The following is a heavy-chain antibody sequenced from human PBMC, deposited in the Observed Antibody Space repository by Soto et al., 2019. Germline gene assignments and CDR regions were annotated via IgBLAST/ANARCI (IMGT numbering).Heavy chain of an antibody. D-gene: IGHD5-18*01. V-gene: IGHV3-23*01. CDR1: GFIFINYA. CDR3: VKERSGHSYADS. CDR2: ISGSGGST. Sequence: HPWGSLRLSCVASGFIFINYAISFLRQGPWKGLEWVSAISGSGGSTYYADSVKGRFTISRDNSKNTLYLQRNSLRVEDSAVYYCVKERSGHSYADSWGQGTLVTVSS. J-gene: IGHJ4*02.